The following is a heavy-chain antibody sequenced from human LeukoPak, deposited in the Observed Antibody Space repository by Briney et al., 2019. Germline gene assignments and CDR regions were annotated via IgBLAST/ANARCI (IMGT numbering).Heavy chain of an antibody. D-gene: IGHD5-12*01. Sequence: PSETLSLTCTVSGGSITTYYWSWTRQPPGKGLEWIAFIYYGGSTNYNPSLKSRVAISLDTSKNQFSLRLTSVTAADTAVYYCARHVIYSGVYSYWFDPWGLGTLVTVSS. CDR2: IYYGGST. J-gene: IGHJ5*02. CDR3: ARHVIYSGVYSYWFDP. CDR1: GGSITTYY. V-gene: IGHV4-59*08.